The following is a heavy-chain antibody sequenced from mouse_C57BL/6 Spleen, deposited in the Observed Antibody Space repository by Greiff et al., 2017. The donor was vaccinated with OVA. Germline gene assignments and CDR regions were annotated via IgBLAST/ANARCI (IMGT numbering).Heavy chain of an antibody. CDR3: ARVGYYGSRGAMDY. J-gene: IGHJ4*01. D-gene: IGHD1-1*01. Sequence: QVQLQQPGAELVMPGASVKLSCKASGYTFTSYWMHWVKQRPGQGLEWIGELDPSDSYTNYNQKFKGKSTLTVDKSSSTAYMQLSSLTSEDSAVYYCARVGYYGSRGAMDYWGQGTSVTVSS. CDR1: GYTFTSYW. CDR2: LDPSDSYT. V-gene: IGHV1-69*01.